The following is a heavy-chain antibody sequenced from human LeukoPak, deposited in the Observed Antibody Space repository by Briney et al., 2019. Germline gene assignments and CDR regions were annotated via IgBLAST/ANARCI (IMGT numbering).Heavy chain of an antibody. CDR2: ITSNIYT. Sequence: PGGSLSLSCAASGFTFSSYSLNWVRQAPGKGVEWVSCITSNIYTYYADSVRGRFTISRDNSQNSVYLVMNSLRAEDTAVYYCARERDTSMVALDSWGQGTLVTVSS. D-gene: IGHD5-18*01. J-gene: IGHJ4*02. CDR1: GFTFSSYS. CDR3: ARERDTSMVALDS. V-gene: IGHV3-21*06.